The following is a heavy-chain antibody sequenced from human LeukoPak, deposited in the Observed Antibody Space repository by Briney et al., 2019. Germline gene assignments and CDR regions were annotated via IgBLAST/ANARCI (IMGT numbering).Heavy chain of an antibody. CDR3: ARNLYSGSRFMDY. D-gene: IGHD5-12*01. V-gene: IGHV1-2*02. J-gene: IGHJ4*02. Sequence: GASVKVSCKASGYTFTGYYMHWVRQAPGQGLEWMGWIKPNSDGTNYAQKFQGRVTMTRDTPISTAYMELSRLRSDDTAVYYCARNLYSGSRFMDYWGQGTLVTVSS. CDR1: GYTFTGYY. CDR2: IKPNSDGT.